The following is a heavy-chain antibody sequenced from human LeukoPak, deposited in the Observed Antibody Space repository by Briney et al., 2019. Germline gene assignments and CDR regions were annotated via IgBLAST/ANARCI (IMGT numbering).Heavy chain of an antibody. J-gene: IGHJ4*02. CDR1: GYTLTELS. CDR3: ARARTYYYDSSEPPYYFDY. V-gene: IGHV1-24*01. D-gene: IGHD3-22*01. Sequence: ASVKVSCKVSGYTLTELSMHWVRQAPGKGLEWMGGFDPEDGETIYAQKLQGRVTMTTDTSTSTAYMELRSLRSDDTAVYYCARARTYYYDSSEPPYYFDYWGQGTLVTVSS. CDR2: FDPEDGET.